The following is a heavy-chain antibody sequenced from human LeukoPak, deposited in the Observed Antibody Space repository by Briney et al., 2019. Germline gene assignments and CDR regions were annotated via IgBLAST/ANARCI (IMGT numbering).Heavy chain of an antibody. J-gene: IGHJ5*02. CDR1: GGSISSYY. CDR2: IYYSGST. Sequence: SETLSLTCTVSGGSISSYYWSWIRQPPGKGLEWIGYIYYSGSTNYNPSLKSRVTISVDTSKNQFSLKLSSVTAADTAVYYCARSGQSSSWYLPFDPWGQGTLVTVSS. D-gene: IGHD6-13*01. V-gene: IGHV4-59*08. CDR3: ARSGQSSSWYLPFDP.